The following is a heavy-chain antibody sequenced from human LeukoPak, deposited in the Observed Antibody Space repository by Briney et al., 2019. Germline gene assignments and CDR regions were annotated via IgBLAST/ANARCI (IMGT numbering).Heavy chain of an antibody. V-gene: IGHV1-58*01. CDR3: ATILTGYYFPDY. CDR2: IVVGSGNT. J-gene: IGHJ4*02. D-gene: IGHD3-9*01. CDR1: GFTFTSSA. Sequence: GSSVPVSCKASGFTFTSSAVQWVRQARGQRLEWIGWIVVGSGNTNYAQKFQERLTITRDMSTSTAYMELSSLRSEDTAVYYCATILTGYYFPDYWGQGTLVSVSS.